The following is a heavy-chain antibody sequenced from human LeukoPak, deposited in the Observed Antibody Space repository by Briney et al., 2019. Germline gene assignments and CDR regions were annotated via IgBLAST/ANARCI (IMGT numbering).Heavy chain of an antibody. CDR3: ARSAFVVGGSWYIGWFDP. Sequence: VASVKVSCKASGYTFTSYGISWVRQAPGQGLEWMGWISAYNGNTNYAQKLQGRVTMTTDTSTSTAYMELRSLRSDDTAVYYCARSAFVVGGSWYIGWFDPWGQGTLVTVSS. CDR2: ISAYNGNT. J-gene: IGHJ5*02. V-gene: IGHV1-18*01. D-gene: IGHD6-13*01. CDR1: GYTFTSYG.